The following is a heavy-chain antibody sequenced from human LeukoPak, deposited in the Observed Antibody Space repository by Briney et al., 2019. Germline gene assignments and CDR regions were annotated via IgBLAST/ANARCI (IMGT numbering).Heavy chain of an antibody. CDR1: GGSITSYF. CDR2: VYYSGNT. V-gene: IGHV4-59*08. D-gene: IGHD6-25*01. J-gene: IGHJ4*02. CDR3: ARRKAASPFDY. Sequence: SETLSLTCTVSGGSITSYFWSWIRQPPGKGLEWIGYVYYSGNTDYNPSLKSRVTISVDTSKNQFSLKLSSVTAADTAVYYCARRKAASPFDYWGQGTLVTVSS.